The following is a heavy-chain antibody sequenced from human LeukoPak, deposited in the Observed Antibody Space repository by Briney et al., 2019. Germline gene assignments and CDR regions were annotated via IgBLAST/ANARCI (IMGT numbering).Heavy chain of an antibody. V-gene: IGHV3-30*03. CDR2: ISDDGSNK. D-gene: IGHD6-13*01. CDR1: GFPFSSYG. Sequence: GGSLRLSCAASGFPFSSYGMHWVRQSPGKGLEWVAAISDDGSNKYFADSVKGRFTIPRDNSKNTLFVQMDRLRTEDTAVYYCLSVGSSARGDYWGQGTLVIVSS. CDR3: LSVGSSARGDY. J-gene: IGHJ4*02.